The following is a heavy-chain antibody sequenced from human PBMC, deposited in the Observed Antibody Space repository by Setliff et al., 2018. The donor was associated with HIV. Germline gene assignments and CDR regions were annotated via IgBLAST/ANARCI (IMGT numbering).Heavy chain of an antibody. Sequence: ASVKVSCKASGYTFSSYDINWVRQATGQGLEWMGWMNPNSGNTGYAQKFQGRVTMTRNTSISTAYMELSSLRSDDTAVYYCASSWSRVPYYGMDVWGQGTTVTVS. CDR1: GYTFSSYD. D-gene: IGHD6-13*01. J-gene: IGHJ6*02. CDR3: ASSWSRVPYYGMDV. V-gene: IGHV1-8*01. CDR2: MNPNSGNT.